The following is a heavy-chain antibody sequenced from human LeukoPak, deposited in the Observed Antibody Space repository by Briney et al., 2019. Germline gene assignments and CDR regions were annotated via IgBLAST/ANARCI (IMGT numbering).Heavy chain of an antibody. D-gene: IGHD2-2*01. CDR1: GYTFTSYA. Sequence: ASVKVSCKASGYTFTSYAISWVRQAPGQGLEWMGWIRAHNGDTNHAQQLQGRVTMTTDTSTRTAYMELRSLRSEDTAVYYCARGEFICTINTCYATALDSWGQGTLVTVSS. CDR3: ARGEFICTINTCYATALDS. J-gene: IGHJ4*02. CDR2: IRAHNGDT. V-gene: IGHV1-18*01.